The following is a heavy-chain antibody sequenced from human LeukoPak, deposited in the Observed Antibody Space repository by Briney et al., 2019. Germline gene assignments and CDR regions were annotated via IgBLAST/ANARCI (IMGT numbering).Heavy chain of an antibody. CDR2: ISGSGGST. V-gene: IGHV3-23*01. CDR1: GFTFSSYA. Sequence: AGGSLRLSCAASGFTFSSYAMSWVRQAPGKGLEWVSAISGSGGSTYYADSVKGRFTISGDSAKNSVFLQMNSLRVEDTAVYYCARDHRYAFDNWGQGTLVTVSS. D-gene: IGHD5-12*01. J-gene: IGHJ4*02. CDR3: ARDHRYAFDN.